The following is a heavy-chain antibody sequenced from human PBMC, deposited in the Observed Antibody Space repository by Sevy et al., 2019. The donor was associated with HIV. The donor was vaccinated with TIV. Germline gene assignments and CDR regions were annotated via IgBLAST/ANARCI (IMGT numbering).Heavy chain of an antibody. CDR2: IYYSGST. J-gene: IGHJ4*02. CDR3: ARSQIYCSSTSCYDAPDY. Sequence: SETLSLTCTVSGGSTSSGGYYWSWIRQHPGKGLEWIGYIYYSGSTYYNPSLKSRVTISVDTSKNQFSLKLSSVTAADTAVYYCARSQIYCSSTSCYDAPDYWGQGTLVTVSS. V-gene: IGHV4-31*03. CDR1: GGSTSSGGYY. D-gene: IGHD2-2*01.